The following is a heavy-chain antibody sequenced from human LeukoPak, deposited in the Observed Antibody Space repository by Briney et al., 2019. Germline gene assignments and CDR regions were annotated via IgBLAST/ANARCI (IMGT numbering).Heavy chain of an antibody. Sequence: SVKVSCKASGGTFSSYTISWVRQAPGQGLEWMGRITPILGIANYAQKFQGRVTITADKSTSTAYMELSRLRSDDTAVYYCARTSLYCSGGSCPSYFDYWGQGTLVTVSS. CDR1: GGTFSSYT. CDR3: ARTSLYCSGGSCPSYFDY. D-gene: IGHD2-15*01. J-gene: IGHJ4*02. V-gene: IGHV1-69*02. CDR2: ITPILGIA.